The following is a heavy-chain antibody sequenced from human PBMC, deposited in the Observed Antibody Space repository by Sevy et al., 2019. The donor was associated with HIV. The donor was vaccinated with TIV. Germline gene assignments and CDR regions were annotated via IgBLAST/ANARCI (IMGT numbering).Heavy chain of an antibody. J-gene: IGHJ4*02. V-gene: IGHV3-7*02. CDR1: GFTFSSYW. Sequence: GGSLRLSCAASGFTFSSYWMSWVRQAPGKGLEWVAYINQDGSQKSYVDSVKGRFTISRDNAKNSLYLRMNSLKTEDTAVYYCAKWDADRRWYFDYWGQGILVTVSS. CDR2: INQDGSQK. CDR3: AKWDADRRWYFDY. D-gene: IGHD1-26*01.